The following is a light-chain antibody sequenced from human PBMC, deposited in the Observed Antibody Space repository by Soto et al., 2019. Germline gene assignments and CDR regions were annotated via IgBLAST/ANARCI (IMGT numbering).Light chain of an antibody. CDR2: GAS. CDR3: QQYGSSPPWT. V-gene: IGKV3-20*01. J-gene: IGKJ1*01. Sequence: EIVLTQSPGTLSLSPGERATLSCRASKSVSSSFLAWYQQKPGQAPRLLIYGASSRATGIPDRFSGSGSATDFTLTISRLEPEDFSVYYCQQYGSSPPWTFGQGTKVEIK. CDR1: KSVSSSF.